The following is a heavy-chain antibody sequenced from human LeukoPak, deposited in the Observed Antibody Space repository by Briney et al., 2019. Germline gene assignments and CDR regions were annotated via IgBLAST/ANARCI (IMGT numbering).Heavy chain of an antibody. Sequence: PGGTLRLSCAASGFTFSRHWMSWVRQAPGEGLECVARIKEDGSEKYYADSVKGRFTISRDNAKNSLNLQMNSLRAEDTAVYYCARVYNSDGNKYRPFDYWGQGTLVTVSS. J-gene: IGHJ4*02. CDR1: GFTFSRHW. CDR2: IKEDGSEK. D-gene: IGHD1-14*01. V-gene: IGHV3-7*01. CDR3: ARVYNSDGNKYRPFDY.